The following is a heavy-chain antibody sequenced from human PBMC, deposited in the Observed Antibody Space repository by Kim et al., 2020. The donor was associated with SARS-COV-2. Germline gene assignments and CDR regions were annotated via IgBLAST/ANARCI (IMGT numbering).Heavy chain of an antibody. D-gene: IGHD6-6*01. CDR2: ISSSSSYI. CDR1: GFTFSSYS. CDR3: ARETSIGYYYYGMNV. J-gene: IGHJ6*02. Sequence: GGSLRLSCAASGFTFSSYSMNWVRQAPGKGLEWVSSISSSSSYIYYADSVKGRFTISRDNAKNSLYLQMNSLRAEDTAVYYCARETSIGYYYYGMNVWGQGTTVTVSS. V-gene: IGHV3-21*01.